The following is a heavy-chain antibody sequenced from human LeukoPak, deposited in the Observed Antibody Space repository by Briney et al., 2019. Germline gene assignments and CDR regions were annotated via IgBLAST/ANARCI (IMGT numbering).Heavy chain of an antibody. CDR2: GDYSGTT. D-gene: IGHD5-24*01. Sequence: PSETLSLTCAVSGFSVCSSSYYWGWIRQPPGRGLEWIGSGDYSGTTYYNPSPKSRVTISVDTSKNQFSLRLTSMTAADTAVYYCARRYIGYFDLWGRGTLVTVSS. CDR3: ARRYIGYFDL. V-gene: IGHV4-39*01. J-gene: IGHJ2*01. CDR1: GFSVCSSSYY.